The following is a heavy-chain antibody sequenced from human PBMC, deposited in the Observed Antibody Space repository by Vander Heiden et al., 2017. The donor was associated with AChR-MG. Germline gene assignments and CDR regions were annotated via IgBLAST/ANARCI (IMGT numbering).Heavy chain of an antibody. J-gene: IGHJ1*01. CDR2: ISGSGGTT. D-gene: IGHD4-17*01. V-gene: IGHV3-23*01. CDR3: AKWARRAGTTAVDDYFQH. CDR1: GFTFSSYG. Sequence: EVQLLESGGGLVQPGGSLRLSCAASGFTFSSYGMSWVRQAPGKGLEWVSAISGSGGTTYYADSVKGRVTISRDNSKNTLYLQMHSLRVEETPVYYCAKWARRAGTTAVDDYFQHWVEGPLVAVSS.